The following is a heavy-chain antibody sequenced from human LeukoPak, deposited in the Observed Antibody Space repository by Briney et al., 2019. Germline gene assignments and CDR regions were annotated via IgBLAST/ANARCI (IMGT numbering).Heavy chain of an antibody. Sequence: GGSLRLSCAASGFAFSSNWMHWVRQAPGKGLVWVSHINSDGSWTGYAGSVRGRFTISKDNAKNTVYLQMNNLRAEDTAVYYCVSFYETYWGRGTLVTVSS. V-gene: IGHV3-74*01. J-gene: IGHJ4*02. CDR1: GFAFSSNW. D-gene: IGHD2-2*01. CDR2: INSDGSWT. CDR3: VSFYETY.